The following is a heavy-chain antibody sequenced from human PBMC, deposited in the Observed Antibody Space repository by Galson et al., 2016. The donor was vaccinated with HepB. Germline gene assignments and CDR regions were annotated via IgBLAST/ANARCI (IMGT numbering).Heavy chain of an antibody. V-gene: IGHV1-18*01. CDR3: ARESRQGVVRPYDGMDV. J-gene: IGHJ6*04. CDR1: GYMFSTYG. Sequence: SVKVSCKASGYMFSTYGISWVRQAPGQGLEWMAWISAYTGNTKYAPRFQGRLTMTTDASTSTADMELRSLRSDDTAVYYCARESRQGVVRPYDGMDVWGKGTAVTVSS. D-gene: IGHD3-10*01. CDR2: ISAYTGNT.